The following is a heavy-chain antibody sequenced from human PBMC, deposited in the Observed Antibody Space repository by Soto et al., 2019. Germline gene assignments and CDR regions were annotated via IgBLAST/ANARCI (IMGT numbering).Heavy chain of an antibody. V-gene: IGHV4-59*08. Sequence: SETLSLTCTVSGGSISGYYWSWIRQPPGKGLEWIGYIYYSGTTSYNPSLNSRVTISVDTSKNQFSLKLSSVTAADTAVYYCARRYSSAFDIWGQGTMVTVS. D-gene: IGHD6-13*01. CDR2: IYYSGTT. CDR3: ARRYSSAFDI. CDR1: GGSISGYY. J-gene: IGHJ3*02.